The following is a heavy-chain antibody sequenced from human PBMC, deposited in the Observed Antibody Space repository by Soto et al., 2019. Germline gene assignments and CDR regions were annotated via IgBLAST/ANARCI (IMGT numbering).Heavy chain of an antibody. V-gene: IGHV4-39*01. D-gene: IGHD6-25*01. CDR2: IYFTGNT. Sequence: PSETLSLTCTASGGSITSSSHFWGWVRQPPGKGLEWIGTIYFTGNTYYTPSLKSRLTMSIDTSKNEFSLRLNSVTAADTAVYYCAGQTFTIAAASYGRSNWFDPWGPRTLVTDSS. CDR1: GGSITSSSHF. J-gene: IGHJ5*02. CDR3: AGQTFTIAAASYGRSNWFDP.